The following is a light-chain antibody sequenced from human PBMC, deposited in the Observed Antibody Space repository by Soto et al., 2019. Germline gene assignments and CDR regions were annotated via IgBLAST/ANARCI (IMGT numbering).Light chain of an antibody. CDR1: QSVSSN. V-gene: IGKV3-15*01. CDR3: QQYNIWPPWT. CDR2: GAS. J-gene: IGKJ1*01. Sequence: EIVMTQSPATLSVSPGERATLSCRASQSVSSNLAWYQQKPGQAPRLLIYGASSRATGIPARFSGSGSGTEFILTISSLQSEDFAVYYCQQYNIWPPWTFGQGTKVEIK.